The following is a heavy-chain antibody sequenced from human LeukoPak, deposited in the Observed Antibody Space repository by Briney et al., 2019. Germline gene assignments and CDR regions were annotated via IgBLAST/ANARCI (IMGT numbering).Heavy chain of an antibody. CDR2: IWYDGSNK. CDR1: GFTFSSYG. J-gene: IGHJ4*02. V-gene: IGHV3-33*01. D-gene: IGHD3-22*01. CDR3: ARGSNSGYSIDY. Sequence: GGSLRLSCVASGFTFSSYGMHWVRQAPGKGLEWVAVIWYDGSNKYYADFVKGRFIISRDNSKNTLYLQMNSLRAEDTAVYYCARGSNSGYSIDYWGQGTLVTVSS.